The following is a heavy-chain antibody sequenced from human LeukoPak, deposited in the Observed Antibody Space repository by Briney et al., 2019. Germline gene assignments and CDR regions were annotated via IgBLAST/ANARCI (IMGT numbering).Heavy chain of an antibody. D-gene: IGHD3-10*01. CDR2: MNPNSGNT. CDR1: GYTFTSYD. CDR3: ARGGPGDYMDV. Sequence: ASAKVSSKASGYTFTSYDINWVRQATGQGLEWMGWMNPNSGNTSYAQKFQGRVTMTRNTSISTAYMELSSLRPEDTAVYYCARGGPGDYMDVWGKGTTVTVPS. V-gene: IGHV1-8*01. J-gene: IGHJ6*03.